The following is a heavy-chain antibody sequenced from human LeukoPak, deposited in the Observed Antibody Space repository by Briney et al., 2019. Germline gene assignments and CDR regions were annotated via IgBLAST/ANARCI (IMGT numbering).Heavy chain of an antibody. V-gene: IGHV3-74*01. CDR1: RLAFTTHW. CDR2: IDSDGSST. D-gene: IGHD3-22*01. J-gene: IGHJ4*02. Sequence: GGSLRLSCTASRLAFTTHWMHWVRQAPGKGLVWVSRIDSDGSSTIYADSVKGRFTISRDNAKSTLYLQMNGLRADDTGVYYCARASGTDSSGYVQVDFWGQGTLVTVSS. CDR3: ARASGTDSSGYVQVDF.